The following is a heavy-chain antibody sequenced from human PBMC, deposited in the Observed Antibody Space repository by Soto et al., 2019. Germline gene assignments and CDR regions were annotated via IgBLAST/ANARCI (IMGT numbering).Heavy chain of an antibody. V-gene: IGHV1-2*04. D-gene: IGHD2-2*01. CDR2: INPNSGGT. CDR3: ARAPEYCSSTSCYAFDY. CDR1: GYTFTGYY. J-gene: IGHJ4*02. Sequence: ASVKVSCKASGYTFTGYYMHWVRQATGQGLEWMGWINPNSGGTNYAQKFQGWVTMTRDTSISTAYMELSRLRSDDTAVYYCARAPEYCSSTSCYAFDYWGQGTLVTVSS.